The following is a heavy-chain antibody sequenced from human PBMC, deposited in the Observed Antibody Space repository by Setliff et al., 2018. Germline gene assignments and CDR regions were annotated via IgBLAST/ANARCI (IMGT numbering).Heavy chain of an antibody. V-gene: IGHV3-7*01. Sequence: GSLRLSCTASGFTFGDYAMSWVRQAPGKGLEWVANIKQDGSEKYYVDSVKGRFTISRDNAKNSLYLQMSSLRAEDTAVYYCAKTRGSNWNFFYYMDVWGKGTTVTVSS. CDR3: AKTRGSNWNFFYYMDV. J-gene: IGHJ6*03. CDR2: IKQDGSEK. D-gene: IGHD1-1*01. CDR1: GFTFGDYA.